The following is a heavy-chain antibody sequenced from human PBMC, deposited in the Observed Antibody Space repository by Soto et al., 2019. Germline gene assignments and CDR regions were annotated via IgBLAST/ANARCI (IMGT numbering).Heavy chain of an antibody. V-gene: IGHV4-30-4*01. Sequence: SETLSLTCTVSGGSIISGDYYWSWIRQPPGKGLEWIGYIYYSGSTYYNPSLKSRVTISVDTSKNQFSLKLSSVTAADTAVYYCARARTYSYGYVSFDYWGQGTLVTVS. CDR2: IYYSGST. CDR1: GGSIISGDYY. D-gene: IGHD5-18*01. J-gene: IGHJ4*02. CDR3: ARARTYSYGYVSFDY.